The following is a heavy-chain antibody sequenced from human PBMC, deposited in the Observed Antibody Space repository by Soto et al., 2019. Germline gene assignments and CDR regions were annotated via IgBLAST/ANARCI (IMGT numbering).Heavy chain of an antibody. CDR2: ISPDGNNA. Sequence: QAQLVESGGDVVQPGRSLRLSCAASGFTFSSYAIHWVRQAPGKGLEWVAHISPDGNNAYYADSVKGRFTNSKDKARKKVHLQENSRRPAATAVFHCVRGPSNVAFDIWGPGTLVTVSS. D-gene: IGHD4-4*01. J-gene: IGHJ3*02. CDR1: GFTFSSYA. CDR3: VRGPSNVAFDI. V-gene: IGHV3-30-3*01.